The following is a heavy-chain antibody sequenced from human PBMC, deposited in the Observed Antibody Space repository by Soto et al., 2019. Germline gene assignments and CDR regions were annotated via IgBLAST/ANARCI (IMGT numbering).Heavy chain of an antibody. Sequence: QVQLQESGPGLVKPSETLSLTCTVSGDSIISGYWSWIRQPPGKGLEWIGYISYSGNTNYNPSLKGRVTMSVDTPKNQFSLRLSSVTTADTAVYYCAGLRGYAGSPIDYWGQGTLVSVSS. J-gene: IGHJ4*02. V-gene: IGHV4-59*01. D-gene: IGHD2-15*01. CDR3: AGLRGYAGSPIDY. CDR2: ISYSGNT. CDR1: GDSIISGY.